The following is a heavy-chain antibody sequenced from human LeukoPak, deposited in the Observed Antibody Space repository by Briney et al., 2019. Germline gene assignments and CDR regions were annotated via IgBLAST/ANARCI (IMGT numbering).Heavy chain of an antibody. Sequence: PSETLSLTCAVYGGSFSGYYWSWIRQPPGKGLEWIGEINHSGSTNYNPSLKSRLSISVDTSKNQFSLKLTSVTAADTAVYYCARTPIYYFDNSGYYNWGQGTLVTVSS. CDR2: INHSGST. CDR3: ARTPIYYFDNSGYYN. V-gene: IGHV4-34*01. J-gene: IGHJ4*02. CDR1: GGSFSGYY. D-gene: IGHD3-22*01.